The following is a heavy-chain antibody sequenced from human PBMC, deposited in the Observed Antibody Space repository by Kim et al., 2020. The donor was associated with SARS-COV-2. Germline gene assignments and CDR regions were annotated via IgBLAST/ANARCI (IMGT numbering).Heavy chain of an antibody. Sequence: SETLSLTCTVSGGSISSGDYYWSWIRQPPGKGLEWIGYIYYSGSTYYNPSLKSRVTISVDTSKNQFSLKLSSVTAADTAVYYCAREPRAAYYDILTGSMYYYCGMDVGGQGTTVTVSS. V-gene: IGHV4-30-4*01. J-gene: IGHJ6*02. D-gene: IGHD3-9*01. CDR1: GGSISSGDYY. CDR3: AREPRAAYYDILTGSMYYYCGMDV. CDR2: IYYSGST.